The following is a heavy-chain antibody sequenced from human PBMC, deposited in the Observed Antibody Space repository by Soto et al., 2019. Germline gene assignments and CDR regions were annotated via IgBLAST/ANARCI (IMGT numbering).Heavy chain of an antibody. CDR2: ISYDGSNK. D-gene: IGHD6-6*01. V-gene: IGHV3-30-3*01. CDR3: AREEYSRWLGPYYYYGMGV. J-gene: IGHJ6*02. CDR1: GFTFSSYA. Sequence: LRLSCAASGFTFSSYAMHWVRQAPGKGLEWVAVISYDGSNKYYADSVKGRLTISRDNSKNTLYLQMNSLRAEDTAVYYCAREEYSRWLGPYYYYGMGVWGQGTTVTVSS.